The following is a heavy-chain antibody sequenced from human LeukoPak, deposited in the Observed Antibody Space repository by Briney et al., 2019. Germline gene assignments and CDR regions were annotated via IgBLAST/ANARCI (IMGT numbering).Heavy chain of an antibody. V-gene: IGHV1-2*04. CDR2: INPNSGGT. CDR1: GYTFTGYY. Sequence: ASVKVSCKASGYTFTGYYMHWVRQAPGQGLEWMGWINPNSGGTNYAQKFQGWVTMTRDTSISTAYMELSRLRSDDTAVYYCARDAITMDRGVIGYWGQGTLVTVSS. J-gene: IGHJ4*02. D-gene: IGHD3-10*01. CDR3: ARDAITMDRGVIGY.